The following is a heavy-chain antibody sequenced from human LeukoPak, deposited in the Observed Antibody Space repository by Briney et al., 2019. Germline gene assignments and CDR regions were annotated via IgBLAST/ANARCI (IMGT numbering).Heavy chain of an antibody. J-gene: IGHJ4*02. CDR2: IKSKSDGGII. CDR3: TTRRQDGW. V-gene: IGHV3-15*01. D-gene: IGHD2-15*01. CDR1: GFTFSSYA. Sequence: GGSLRLSCAASGFTFSSYAMSWVRQAPGKGLEWVGRIKSKSDGGIIDYAAPVKGRFTISRDDSRNTLYLQMNSLKTEDTAVYYCTTRRQDGWWGQGTLVTVS.